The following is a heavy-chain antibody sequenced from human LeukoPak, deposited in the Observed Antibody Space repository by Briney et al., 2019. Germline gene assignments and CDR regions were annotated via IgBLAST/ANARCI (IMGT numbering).Heavy chain of an antibody. CDR1: GGSISSYY. J-gene: IGHJ4*02. CDR3: ARGIQLWSFFDY. D-gene: IGHD5-18*01. CDR2: IYYSGST. Sequence: SETLSLTCTVSGGSISSYYWSWIRQPPGKGQEWIGYIYYSGSTNYNPSLKSRVTISVDTSKNQFSLKLSSVTAADTAVYYCARGIQLWSFFDYWGQGTLVTVSS. V-gene: IGHV4-59*01.